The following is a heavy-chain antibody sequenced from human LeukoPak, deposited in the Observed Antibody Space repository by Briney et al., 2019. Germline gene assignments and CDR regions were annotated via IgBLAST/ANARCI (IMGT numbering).Heavy chain of an antibody. J-gene: IGHJ4*02. CDR3: ARAPAVPYFDY. Sequence: PGGSLRLSCAVSGFTFSTYSMHWVRQAPGKGLEWVAVISSDGSNKYYADSVKGRFTISRDNSRNTLYLQMNSLRAEDTAVYYCARAPAVPYFDYWGQGTLVTVSS. CDR1: GFTFSTYS. D-gene: IGHD2-2*01. CDR2: ISSDGSNK. V-gene: IGHV3-30*04.